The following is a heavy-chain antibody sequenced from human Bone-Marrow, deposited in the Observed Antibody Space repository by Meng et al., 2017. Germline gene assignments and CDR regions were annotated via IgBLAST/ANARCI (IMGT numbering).Heavy chain of an antibody. CDR3: ARDLRTHTSIRFLEWLLYQTRWDYYYGMDV. V-gene: IGHV1-69*13. D-gene: IGHD3-3*01. J-gene: IGHJ6*02. CDR2: IIPIFGTA. Sequence: SVNVSCKASGGTFSSYAISWVRQAPGQGLEWMGGIIPIFGTANYAQKLQGRVTITADESTSTAYMELSSLRSEDTAVYYCARDLRTHTSIRFLEWLLYQTRWDYYYGMDVWGQGTTVTVSS. CDR1: GGTFSSYA.